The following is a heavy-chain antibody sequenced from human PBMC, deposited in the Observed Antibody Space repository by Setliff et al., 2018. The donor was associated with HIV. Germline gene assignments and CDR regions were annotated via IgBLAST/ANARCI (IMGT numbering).Heavy chain of an antibody. D-gene: IGHD3-22*01. V-gene: IGHV4-61*10. CDR1: RGSIRSGTYY. J-gene: IGHJ4*02. Sequence: SETLSLTCTVSRGSIRSGTYYCNWIRQPAGKGLEWIGCIDDSGTTNYNPSLETRVTISIDTSKKQFSLKLSSVTAADTAIYFCAREDNYYSDSIGYSFFDYWGQGTLVTVSS. CDR2: IDDSGTT. CDR3: AREDNYYSDSIGYSFFDY.